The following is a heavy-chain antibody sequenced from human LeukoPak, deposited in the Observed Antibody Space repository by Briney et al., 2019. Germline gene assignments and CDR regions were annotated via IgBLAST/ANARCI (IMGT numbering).Heavy chain of an antibody. Sequence: SETLPLTCLVSGDSISIDYWNWIRQPPGKGLEWIGYIYASGSTDYNPSLKSRVTISIDTSKSRFSLKLSSVTAADTAIYYCARGSGYDGSRIWGQGTLVTVSS. V-gene: IGHV4-59*12. CDR2: IYASGST. D-gene: IGHD3-16*01. J-gene: IGHJ4*02. CDR1: GDSISIDY. CDR3: ARGSGYDGSRI.